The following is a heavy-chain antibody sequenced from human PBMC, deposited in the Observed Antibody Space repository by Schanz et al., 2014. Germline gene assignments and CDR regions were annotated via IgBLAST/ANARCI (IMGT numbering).Heavy chain of an antibody. J-gene: IGHJ4*02. CDR1: GFTFSTYC. Sequence: EAQVVESGGGLVKPGGSLRLSCVASGFTFSTYCMSWVRQAPGKGLEWVANIKQDESERSYVDSVKGRFTISRDNAKNSLYLQMNSLRAEDTAVYYCARDKGGYYPFDYWGQGTLVTVSS. CDR2: IKQDESER. CDR3: ARDKGGYYPFDY. D-gene: IGHD3-3*01. V-gene: IGHV3-7*01.